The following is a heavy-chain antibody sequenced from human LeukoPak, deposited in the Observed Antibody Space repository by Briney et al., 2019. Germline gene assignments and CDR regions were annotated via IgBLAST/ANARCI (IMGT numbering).Heavy chain of an antibody. CDR3: AKDQRMTTVTHFDY. Sequence: PGGSLRLSCAASGFTSSNAWMSWVRQAPGKGLEWVAFIRYDGSNKYYADSVKGLFTISRDNSKNTLYLQMNSLRAEDTAVYYCAKDQRMTTVTHFDYWGQGTLVTVSS. D-gene: IGHD4-17*01. J-gene: IGHJ4*02. CDR1: GFTSSNAW. CDR2: IRYDGSNK. V-gene: IGHV3-30*02.